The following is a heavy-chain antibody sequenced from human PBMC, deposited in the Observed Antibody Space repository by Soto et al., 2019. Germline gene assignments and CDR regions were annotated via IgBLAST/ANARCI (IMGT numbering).Heavy chain of an antibody. V-gene: IGHV4-39*01. D-gene: IGHD3-3*01. Sequence: SETLSLTCTVSGGSISSSSYYWGWIRQPPGKGLEWIGSIYYSGSTYYNPSLKSRVTISVDTSKNQFSLKLSSVTAADTAVHYCASTPYYDFWSGYSSTYWYFDLWGRGTLVTVSS. J-gene: IGHJ2*01. CDR3: ASTPYYDFWSGYSSTYWYFDL. CDR1: GGSISSSSYY. CDR2: IYYSGST.